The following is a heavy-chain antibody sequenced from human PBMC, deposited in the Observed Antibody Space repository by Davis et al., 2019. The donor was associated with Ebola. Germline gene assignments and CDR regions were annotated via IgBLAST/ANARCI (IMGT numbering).Heavy chain of an antibody. CDR2: IRSKANSYAT. D-gene: IGHD1-7*01. CDR3: ARDSSWNFGAYFDY. Sequence: GESLKISCAASGFTFSGSAMHWVRQASGTGLAWVGRIRSKANSYATAYAASVKGRFTISRDDSKNTAYLQMNSLRAEDTAVYYCARDSSWNFGAYFDYWGQGTLVTVSS. J-gene: IGHJ4*02. V-gene: IGHV3-73*01. CDR1: GFTFSGSA.